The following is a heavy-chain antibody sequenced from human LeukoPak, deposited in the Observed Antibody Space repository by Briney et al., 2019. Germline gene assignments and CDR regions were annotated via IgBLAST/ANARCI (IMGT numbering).Heavy chain of an antibody. CDR2: IYHSGST. Sequence: TSETLSLTCTVSGGSINKYYWSWIRQPPGKGLEWIGYIYHSGSTNYNPSLKSRVTISVDTSKNQFSLKLSSVTAADTAVYYCARDKRYGDYYFDYWGQGTLVTVSS. V-gene: IGHV4-59*01. CDR3: ARDKRYGDYYFDY. CDR1: GGSINKYY. D-gene: IGHD4-17*01. J-gene: IGHJ4*02.